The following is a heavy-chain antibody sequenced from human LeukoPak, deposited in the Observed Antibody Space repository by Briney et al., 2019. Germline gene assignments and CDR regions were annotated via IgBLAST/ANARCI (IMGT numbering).Heavy chain of an antibody. CDR2: ISDSSSTI. D-gene: IGHD3-9*01. CDR3: ARWGATGYGDY. J-gene: IGHJ4*02. V-gene: IGHV3-48*03. CDR1: GFTFSSYG. Sequence: GGSLRLSCAASGFTFSSYGMNWVRQAPGKGLEWVSYISDSSSTIYYADSVKGRLTISRDNARNSLYLQMNSLRAEDTAVYYCARWGATGYGDYWGQGTLVTVSS.